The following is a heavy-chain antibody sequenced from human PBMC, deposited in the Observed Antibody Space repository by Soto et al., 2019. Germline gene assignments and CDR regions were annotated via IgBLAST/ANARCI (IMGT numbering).Heavy chain of an antibody. CDR2: ISPSTSHI. CDR1: GFTFSSCT. Sequence: EVHLVESGGGLVKPGGSLRLSCAVSGFTFSSCTMNWVRQAPGKGLEWVSSISPSTSHIYYADSVKGRVTISRDNAKNSLFLQMKSLRAEDTAVYYCSGCSGGACHQTYGMDAWGQGTTVTVSS. CDR3: SGCSGGACHQTYGMDA. D-gene: IGHD2-15*01. V-gene: IGHV3-21*01. J-gene: IGHJ6*02.